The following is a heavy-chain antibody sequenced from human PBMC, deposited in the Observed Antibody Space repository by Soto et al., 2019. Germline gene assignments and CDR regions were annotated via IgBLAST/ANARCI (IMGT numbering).Heavy chain of an antibody. CDR1: GGSISSGGYY. D-gene: IGHD6-19*01. V-gene: IGHV4-31*03. CDR2: IYYSGST. CDR3: ARIHWSQSSLDY. Sequence: SETLSLTCTVSGGSISSGGYYWSWIRQHPGKGLEWIGYIYYSGSTYYNPSLKSRVTISVDTSKNQFSLKLSSVTAADTAVYYCARIHWSQSSLDYWGRGILVTVSS. J-gene: IGHJ4*02.